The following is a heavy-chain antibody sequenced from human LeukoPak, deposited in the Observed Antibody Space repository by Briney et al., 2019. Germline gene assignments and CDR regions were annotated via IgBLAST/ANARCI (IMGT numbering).Heavy chain of an antibody. CDR2: MHHSGST. Sequence: SETLSLTPAVSGDSISSGGYSWSWVRQPPGKGLEWIGYMHHSGSTYYNPSLKSRVTISIDRSKNHFSLKLSSVTAADTAVYYCARGREAVALWFGGWFDPWGQGTLVTVSS. CDR1: GDSISSGGYS. V-gene: IGHV4-30-2*01. D-gene: IGHD3-10*01. CDR3: ARGREAVALWFGGWFDP. J-gene: IGHJ5*02.